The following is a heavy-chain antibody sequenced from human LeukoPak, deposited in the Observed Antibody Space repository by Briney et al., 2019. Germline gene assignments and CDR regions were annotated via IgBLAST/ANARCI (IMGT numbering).Heavy chain of an antibody. CDR1: GFTFSSYG. V-gene: IGHV3-30*03. D-gene: IGHD5-12*01. CDR3: ARDLGGGGYSGYDPDDY. Sequence: RRPLRLSCAASGFTFSSYGMHWVRQAPGKGLEWVAVISYDGSNKYYADSVKGRFTISRDNSKNTLYLQMNSLRAEDTAVYYCARDLGGGGYSGYDPDDYWGQGTLVTVSS. J-gene: IGHJ4*02. CDR2: ISYDGSNK.